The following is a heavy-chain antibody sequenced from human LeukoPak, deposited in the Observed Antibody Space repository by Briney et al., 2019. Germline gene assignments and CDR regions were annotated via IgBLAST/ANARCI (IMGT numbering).Heavy chain of an antibody. CDR1: GFTFEDYA. D-gene: IGHD3-16*02. CDR3: AKEGRLYDFDY. CDR2: IRRKSLRI. V-gene: IGHV3-9*01. J-gene: IGHJ4*02. Sequence: SGRSLRLACAASGFTFEDYAMHWGRQARGKGLEWVSGIRRKSLRIDYPDSVKGPLSNSRDNAKNSLYLQMNSLTADDTALYYCAKEGRLYDFDYWGQGTLVTVSS.